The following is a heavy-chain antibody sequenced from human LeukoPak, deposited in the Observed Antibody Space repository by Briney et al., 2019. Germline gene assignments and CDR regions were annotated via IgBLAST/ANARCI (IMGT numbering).Heavy chain of an antibody. CDR1: GFTFSSYE. CDR2: ISSSGSTK. Sequence: AGGSLRLSCAASGFTFSSYEMNWVRQAPGKGLEWLSHISSSGSTKYYANSVKGRFTISRDNAKNSVYLQMSSLRVEDTAFYYCARRAAVLGIDYWSQGTLVTVSA. V-gene: IGHV3-48*03. D-gene: IGHD2/OR15-2a*01. CDR3: ARRAAVLGIDY. J-gene: IGHJ4*02.